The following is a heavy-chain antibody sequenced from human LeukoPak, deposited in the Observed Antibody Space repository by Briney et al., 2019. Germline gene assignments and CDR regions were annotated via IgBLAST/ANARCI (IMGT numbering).Heavy chain of an antibody. D-gene: IGHD1-26*01. J-gene: IGHJ4*02. Sequence: SVKVSCKASGGTFSSYAISWVRQAPGQGLEWMGGIIPIFGTANYAQKFQGRVTVTADESTSTAYMELSSLRSEDTAVYYCAKTTVYSGSYYDYWGQGTLVTVSS. CDR2: IIPIFGTA. CDR3: AKTTVYSGSYYDY. CDR1: GGTFSSYA. V-gene: IGHV1-69*13.